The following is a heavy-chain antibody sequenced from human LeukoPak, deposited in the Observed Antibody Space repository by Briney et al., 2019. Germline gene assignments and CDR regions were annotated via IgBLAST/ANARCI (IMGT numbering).Heavy chain of an antibody. J-gene: IGHJ4*02. CDR1: GGSISSYY. Sequence: NPSETLSLTCTVSGGSISSYYWSWIRQPPGKGLEWIGYIYYSGSTNYNPSLKSRVTISVDTSKNQFSLKLSSVTAADAAVYYCARSYGSGSYPYDYWGQGTLVTVSS. V-gene: IGHV4-59*12. CDR2: IYYSGST. CDR3: ARSYGSGSYPYDY. D-gene: IGHD3-10*01.